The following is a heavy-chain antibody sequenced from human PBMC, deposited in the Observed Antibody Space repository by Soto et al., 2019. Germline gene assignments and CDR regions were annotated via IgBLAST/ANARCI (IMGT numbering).Heavy chain of an antibody. D-gene: IGHD3-3*01. CDR2: IYYSGST. V-gene: IGHV4-39*01. J-gene: IGHJ5*02. CDR3: ARPVPNYDFWSGLSAWFDP. CDR1: GGSISSSSYY. Sequence: SETLSLTCTVSGGSISSSSYYWGWIRQPPGKGLEWIGSIYYSGSTYYNPSLKSRVTISVDTSKNQFSLKLSSVTAADTAVYYCARPVPNYDFWSGLSAWFDPWGQGTLVTVSS.